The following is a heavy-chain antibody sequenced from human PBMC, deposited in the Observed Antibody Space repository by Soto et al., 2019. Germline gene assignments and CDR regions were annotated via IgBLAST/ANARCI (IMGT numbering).Heavy chain of an antibody. Sequence: PGGSLRLSCAASGFTLSDHYMDWVRQAPGKGLEWVGRTRNKANSYSTEYAASVKGRFTISRDDSQNSLYLQMNSLKTEDTAVYYCAFIVGDTGRYFDYWGQGTLVTVSS. J-gene: IGHJ4*02. CDR2: TRNKANSYST. CDR1: GFTLSDHY. D-gene: IGHD1-26*01. V-gene: IGHV3-72*01. CDR3: AFIVGDTGRYFDY.